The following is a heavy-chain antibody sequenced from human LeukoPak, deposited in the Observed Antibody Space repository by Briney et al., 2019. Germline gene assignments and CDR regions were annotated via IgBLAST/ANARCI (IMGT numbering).Heavy chain of an antibody. D-gene: IGHD1-26*01. V-gene: IGHV3-48*04. CDR1: RFTFSTYW. CDR2: ISSSGSTI. Sequence: PGGSLRLSCAASRFTFSTYWMSWVRQAPGKGLEWVSYISSSGSTIYYADSVKGRFTISRDNAKNSLYLQMNSLRAEDTAVYYCARSTVEWELSFDYWGQGTLVTVSS. CDR3: ARSTVEWELSFDY. J-gene: IGHJ4*02.